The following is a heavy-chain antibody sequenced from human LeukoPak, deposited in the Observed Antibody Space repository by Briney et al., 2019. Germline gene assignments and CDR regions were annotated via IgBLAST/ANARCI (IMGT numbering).Heavy chain of an antibody. J-gene: IGHJ4*02. CDR2: INHSGST. CDR3: ARFAPGRWLVDY. V-gene: IGHV4-34*01. Sequence: SETLSLTCAVYGGSFSGYYWSWIRQPPGKGLEWIGEINHSGSTNYNPSLKSRVTISVDTSKNQFSLKLSSVTAADTAVYYCARFAPGRWLVDYWGQGTLVTVSS. CDR1: GGSFSGYY. D-gene: IGHD6-19*01.